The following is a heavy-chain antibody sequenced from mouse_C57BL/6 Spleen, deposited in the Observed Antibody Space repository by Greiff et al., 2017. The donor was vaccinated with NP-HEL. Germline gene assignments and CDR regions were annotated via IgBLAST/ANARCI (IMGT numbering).Heavy chain of an antibody. J-gene: IGHJ3*01. CDR2: IHPNSGST. CDR1: GYTFTSYW. Sequence: VQLQQPGAELVKPGASVKLSCKASGYTFTSYWMHWVKQRPGQGLEWIGMIHPNSGSTNYTEKFTSKATLTVDNPSSTAYMQLSSLSSEDSAVYYGEREIYYYGSPFAYWGQGTMVTVSA. CDR3: EREIYYYGSPFAY. D-gene: IGHD1-1*01. V-gene: IGHV1-64*01.